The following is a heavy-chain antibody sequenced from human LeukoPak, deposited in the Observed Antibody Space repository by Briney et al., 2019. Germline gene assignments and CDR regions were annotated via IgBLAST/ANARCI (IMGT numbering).Heavy chain of an antibody. V-gene: IGHV4-34*01. CDR2: INHSGST. CDR3: ARQWNWNYRYFDY. D-gene: IGHD1-7*01. CDR1: GGSFSGYY. Sequence: PSETLSLTCAVYGGSFSGYYWSWIRQPPGEGLEWIGEINHSGSTNYNPSLKSRVTISVDTSKNQFSLKLSSVTAADTAVYYCARQWNWNYRYFDYWGQGTLVTVSS. J-gene: IGHJ4*02.